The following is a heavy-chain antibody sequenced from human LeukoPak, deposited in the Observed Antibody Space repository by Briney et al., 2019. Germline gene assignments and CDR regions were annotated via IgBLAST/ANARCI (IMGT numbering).Heavy chain of an antibody. J-gene: IGHJ5*02. CDR1: GYTFTSYA. CDR2: INAGNGNT. CDR3: ARDGIMITFGGVIVPDPVDP. V-gene: IGHV1-3*01. D-gene: IGHD3-16*01. Sequence: ASVKVSCKASGYTFTSYAMHWVRQAPGQRLEWMGWINAGNGNTKYAQKLQGRVTMTTDTSTSTAYMELRSLRSDDTAVYYCARDGIMITFGGVIVPDPVDPWGQGTLVTVSS.